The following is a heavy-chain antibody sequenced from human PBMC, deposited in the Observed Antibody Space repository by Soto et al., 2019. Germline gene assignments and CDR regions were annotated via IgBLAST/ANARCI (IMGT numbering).Heavy chain of an antibody. D-gene: IGHD5-12*01. J-gene: IGHJ6*02. CDR2: IIPIFGTA. Sequence: SVKVSCKASGGTFSSYAISWVRQAPGQGLEWMGGIIPIFGTANYAQKFQGRVTITADESTSTAYMELSSLRSEDTAVYYCARRPDIVATVEYYYYYGMDVWGQGTTVTVSS. CDR1: GGTFSSYA. V-gene: IGHV1-69*13. CDR3: ARRPDIVATVEYYYYYGMDV.